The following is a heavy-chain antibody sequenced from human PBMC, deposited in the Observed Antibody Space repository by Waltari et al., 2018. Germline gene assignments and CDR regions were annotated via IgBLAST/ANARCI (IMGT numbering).Heavy chain of an antibody. Sequence: QVQLVESGGGVVQPGKSLRLSCAASGFTFSSYAMHWVRQPPGKGLEWIGEINHSGSTNYNPSLKSRVTIAVDTSKNQFSLKLSSVTAADTAVYYCARGLGGWYVGGDSFYYWGQGTLVTVSS. D-gene: IGHD6-19*01. J-gene: IGHJ4*02. V-gene: IGHV4-34*01. CDR1: GFTFSSYA. CDR3: ARGLGGWYVGGDSFYY. CDR2: INHSGST.